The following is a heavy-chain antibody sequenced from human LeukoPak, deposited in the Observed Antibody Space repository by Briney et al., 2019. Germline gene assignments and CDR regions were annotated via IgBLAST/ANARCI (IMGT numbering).Heavy chain of an antibody. J-gene: IGHJ4*02. CDR3: AKDHYYDSSGYYYVEYYFDY. Sequence: GGSLRLSRAASGFTSSSYGMHCVRQAPGEGLGWVAFIWYDGSNKYYADSVKGRFTISRDNSKNTLYLQMNSLRAEDTAVYYCAKDHYYDSSGYYYVEYYFDYWGQGTLVTVSS. CDR1: GFTSSSYG. V-gene: IGHV3-30*02. D-gene: IGHD3-22*01. CDR2: IWYDGSNK.